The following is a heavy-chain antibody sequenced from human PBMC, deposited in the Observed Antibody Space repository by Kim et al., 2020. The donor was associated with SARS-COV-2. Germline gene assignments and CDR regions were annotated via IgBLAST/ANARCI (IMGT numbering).Heavy chain of an antibody. Sequence: GGSLRLFCEASGFTFTSYAMTWVRQAPGKGLEWVASIGITGGNTYYADSVKGRFTISRDNSRDTLFLHMNSLRAEDTAVYYCTKRTSGAWPFDYWGQGTLVTVSS. J-gene: IGHJ4*02. CDR2: IGITGGNT. D-gene: IGHD2-2*01. CDR1: GFTFTSYA. CDR3: TKRTSGAWPFDY. V-gene: IGHV3-23*01.